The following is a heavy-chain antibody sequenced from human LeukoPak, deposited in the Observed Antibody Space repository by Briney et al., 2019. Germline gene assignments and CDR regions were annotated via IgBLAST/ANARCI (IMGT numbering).Heavy chain of an antibody. D-gene: IGHD6-19*01. CDR3: AKGTIAVAGPDAFDI. Sequence: GGSLRLSCAASGFTFRSYAMSWVRRAPGKGLEWVSAISGNGRDTFYADSVKGRFTISRDNSKNTLYLQMNSLRAEDTAVYYCAKGTIAVAGPDAFDIWGQGTMVTVSS. V-gene: IGHV3-23*01. CDR1: GFTFRSYA. CDR2: ISGNGRDT. J-gene: IGHJ3*02.